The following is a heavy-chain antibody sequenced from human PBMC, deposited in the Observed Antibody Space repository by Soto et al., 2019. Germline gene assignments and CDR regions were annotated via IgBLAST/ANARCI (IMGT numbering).Heavy chain of an antibody. D-gene: IGHD2-21*02. Sequence: ASVKVSCKASGYTFTSYGISWVRQAPGQGLEWMGWISACNGNTKYSQKLQGRVTMTRDTSASTAYMELSSLRSEDTAVYYCARSIVVVTALDYWGQGTLVTVSS. CDR1: GYTFTSYG. CDR2: ISACNGNT. J-gene: IGHJ4*02. CDR3: ARSIVVVTALDY. V-gene: IGHV1-18*01.